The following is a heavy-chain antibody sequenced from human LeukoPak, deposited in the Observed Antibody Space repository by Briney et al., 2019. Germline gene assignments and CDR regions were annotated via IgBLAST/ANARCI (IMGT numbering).Heavy chain of an antibody. J-gene: IGHJ4*02. V-gene: IGHV3-30*02. CDR3: AKEASGPFGSGYFDY. CDR2: IWYGGSNK. D-gene: IGHD3-3*01. Sequence: GGSLRLSCAASGFTFSSYGMHWVRQAPGKGLEWVAVIWYGGSNKYYADSVKGRFTISRDNSKNTLYLQMNSLRAEDTAVYYCAKEASGPFGSGYFDYWGQGTLVTVSS. CDR1: GFTFSSYG.